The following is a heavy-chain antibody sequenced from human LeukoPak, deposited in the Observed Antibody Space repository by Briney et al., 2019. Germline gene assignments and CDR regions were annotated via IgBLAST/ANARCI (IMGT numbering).Heavy chain of an antibody. V-gene: IGHV4-31*03. Sequence: SETLSLTCTVSGGSISSGGYYWSWIRQHPGKGLEWIGYIYYSGSTYYNPSLKSRVTISVDTSKNQFSLKLSSVTAADTAVYYCARGDDSSGYYYPPHWGQGTLVTVSS. CDR2: IYYSGST. CDR3: ARGDDSSGYYYPPH. CDR1: GGSISSGGYY. D-gene: IGHD3-22*01. J-gene: IGHJ4*02.